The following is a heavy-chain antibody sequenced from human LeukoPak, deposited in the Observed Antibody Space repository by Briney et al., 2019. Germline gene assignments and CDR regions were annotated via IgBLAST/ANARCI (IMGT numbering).Heavy chain of an antibody. V-gene: IGHV5-51*01. CDR2: IYPGDSDT. J-gene: IGHJ4*02. CDR3: ARRGVMDAYFDY. D-gene: IGHD2-8*01. CDR1: GYSFINYW. Sequence: GESLKISCKGSGYSFINYWIGWVRRMPGKGLEWMGIIYPGDSDTRYSPSFQGQVTMSADKSISTAYLQWTSLKASDTAMYYCARRGVMDAYFDYWGQGTLVTVSS.